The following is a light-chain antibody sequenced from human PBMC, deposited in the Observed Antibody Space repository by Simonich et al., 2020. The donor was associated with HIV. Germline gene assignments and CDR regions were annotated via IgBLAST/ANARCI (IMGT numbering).Light chain of an antibody. V-gene: IGLV2-11*01. CDR1: SSDVGGYNY. Sequence: QSALTQPRSVSGSPGQSVTISCTGTSSDVGGYNYVSWYQQHLGKAPKLMIYDVSERPSGVPDRFSGSKSGNTASLTISGLQAEDEADYYCCSYAGSYTWVFGGGTKLTVL. CDR2: DVS. J-gene: IGLJ3*02. CDR3: CSYAGSYTWV.